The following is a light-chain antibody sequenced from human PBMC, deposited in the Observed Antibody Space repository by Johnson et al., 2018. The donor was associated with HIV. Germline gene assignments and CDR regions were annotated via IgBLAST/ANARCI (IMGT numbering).Light chain of an antibody. CDR1: SSNIGNNY. Sequence: TPPPSVSAAPGQKVTISCSGSSSNIGNNYVSWYQQFPGTAPKLLIYENNKRPSGIPGRFSGSKSGPSATLGITGLQTGDEADYYCGTWDSSLTSYVFGAGTKVTVL. J-gene: IGLJ1*01. CDR2: ENN. CDR3: GTWDSSLTSYV. V-gene: IGLV1-51*02.